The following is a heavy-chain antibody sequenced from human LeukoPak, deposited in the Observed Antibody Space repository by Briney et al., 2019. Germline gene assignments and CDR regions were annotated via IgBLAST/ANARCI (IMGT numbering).Heavy chain of an antibody. J-gene: IGHJ4*02. CDR3: AGEWSGYYYFDY. CDR2: IYTSGST. Sequence: SETLSLTCTVSGGSMGNYYWNWIRQAAGKGLEWIGRIYTSGSTNYNPSLKSRVSMSVDTSRNQFSLNLSSETAADTAVYYCAGEWSGYYYFDYWGQGAPVTVSS. V-gene: IGHV4-4*07. CDR1: GGSMGNYY. D-gene: IGHD3-3*01.